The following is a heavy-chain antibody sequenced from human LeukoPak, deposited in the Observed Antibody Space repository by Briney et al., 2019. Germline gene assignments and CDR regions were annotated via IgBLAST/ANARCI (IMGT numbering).Heavy chain of an antibody. J-gene: IGHJ4*02. Sequence: GSLRLSCVVSGFTFNRCWMNWVRQAPGKGLEWVAHINPDGRDTYYVDSVKGRFTISRDNAQNSMYLQMNSLRAEDTAVYYCAKDRVGASIYYFDCWGQGTLVTVSS. V-gene: IGHV3-7*03. CDR2: INPDGRDT. D-gene: IGHD1-26*01. CDR3: AKDRVGASIYYFDC. CDR1: GFTFNRCW.